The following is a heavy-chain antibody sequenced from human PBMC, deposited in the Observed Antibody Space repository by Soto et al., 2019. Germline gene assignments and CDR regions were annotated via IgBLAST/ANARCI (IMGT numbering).Heavy chain of an antibody. CDR2: ISGYRGNT. Sequence: QVQLVQSGAEVKKPGASVKVSCKASGYSFPNYGISWVRQAPGQGFEWMGWISGYRGNTKYAQKLQGRVTMTTDTSTNTAYMELRSLRSDDTVVYYCARDLDASGSYYTDYWGQGTLVTVSS. D-gene: IGHD3-10*01. CDR1: GYSFPNYG. CDR3: ARDLDASGSYYTDY. J-gene: IGHJ4*02. V-gene: IGHV1-18*01.